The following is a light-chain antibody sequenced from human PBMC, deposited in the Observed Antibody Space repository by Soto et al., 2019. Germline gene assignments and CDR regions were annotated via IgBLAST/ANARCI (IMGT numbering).Light chain of an antibody. CDR1: QSVLYSSNNQNC. CDR2: WAS. V-gene: IGKV4-1*01. CDR3: QQYCATPWT. J-gene: IGKJ1*01. Sequence: DIVMTQSPDSLAVSLGERATINCEYSQSVLYSSNNQNCLAWYQQKPGQPPKLLIYWASTRESGVPDRFSGSGSVTDFTLTISSLQAEDVAVYYCQQYCATPWTFGQGTKVEIK.